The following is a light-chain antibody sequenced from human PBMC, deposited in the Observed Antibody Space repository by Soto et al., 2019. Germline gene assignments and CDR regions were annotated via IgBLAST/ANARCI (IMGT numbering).Light chain of an antibody. CDR2: DAS. J-gene: IGKJ4*01. Sequence: DTMLTQSPDTLSLSPGERATLSCKASQSISDYLAWYQQKPGQAPRLLIYDASNRATGIPARFSGSGSGTDFTLTISSLEPEDFAVYYCQQRSDWPSAFGGGTKVDIK. CDR1: QSISDY. V-gene: IGKV3-11*01. CDR3: QQRSDWPSA.